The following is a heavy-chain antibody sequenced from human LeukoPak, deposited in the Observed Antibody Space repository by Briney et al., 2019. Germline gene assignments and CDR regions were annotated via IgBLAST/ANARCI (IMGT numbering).Heavy chain of an antibody. CDR2: INPNSGGT. D-gene: IGHD3-22*01. J-gene: IGHJ4*02. V-gene: IGHV1-2*04. CDR1: GYTFTGYY. Sequence: GASVKVSCTASGYTFTGYYMHWVRQAPGQGLEWMGWINPNSGGTNYAQKFQGWVTMTRDTSISTAYMELSRLRSDDTAVYYCARVGEGYYDSSGFDYWGQGTLVTVSS. CDR3: ARVGEGYYDSSGFDY.